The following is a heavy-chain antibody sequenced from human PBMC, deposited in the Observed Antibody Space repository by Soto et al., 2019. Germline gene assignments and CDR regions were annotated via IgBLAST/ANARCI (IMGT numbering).Heavy chain of an antibody. CDR3: ASLDYGGNVFDF. CDR1: GDSISSYY. Sequence: SETLSLTCTVSGDSISSYYWSWIRQPPGKGLEWIGYIYYSGSTNYNPSLKSRVTISVDTSKNQFSLKLSSVTAADTAVYYCASLDYGGNVFDFWGQGTLVTVSS. D-gene: IGHD4-17*01. V-gene: IGHV4-59*01. CDR2: IYYSGST. J-gene: IGHJ4*02.